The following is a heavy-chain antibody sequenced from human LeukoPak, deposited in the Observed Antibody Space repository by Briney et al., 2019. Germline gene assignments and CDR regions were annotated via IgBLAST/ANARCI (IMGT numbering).Heavy chain of an antibody. CDR1: GGTFSSYA. CDR2: IIPILGIA. D-gene: IGHD2-2*01. J-gene: IGHJ4*02. Sequence: SVKVSCKASGGTFSSYAISWVRQAPGQGLEWMGRIIPILGIANYAQKFEGRVTITADKSTSTAYMELSSLRSEDTAVYYCAREEVGVPADYWGQGTLVTVSS. V-gene: IGHV1-69*04. CDR3: AREEVGVPADY.